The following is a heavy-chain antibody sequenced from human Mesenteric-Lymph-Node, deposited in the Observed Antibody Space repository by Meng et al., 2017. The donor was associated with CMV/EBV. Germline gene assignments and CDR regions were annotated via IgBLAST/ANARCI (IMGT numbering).Heavy chain of an antibody. J-gene: IGHJ5*02. CDR2: IYPGDSDT. Sequence: YNVATSWIGWVRQMPGKGLEWMGIIYPGDSDTLYSLYFQGQVTISVDKSISTAYLQFNSLKASDTAIYYCARQGGAGSSSANWFDTWGQGTLVTVSS. CDR1: YNVATSW. CDR3: ARQGGAGSSSANWFDT. D-gene: IGHD6-6*01. V-gene: IGHV5-51*01.